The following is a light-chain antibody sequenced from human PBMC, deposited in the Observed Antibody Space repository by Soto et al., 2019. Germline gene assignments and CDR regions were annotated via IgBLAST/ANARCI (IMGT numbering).Light chain of an antibody. CDR1: QSISSW. Sequence: DIQMTQSPSTLSASVGDRVTITCRASQSISSWLSWYHHKPWKAPPLLIYKASSLESGVPSRFSGSGSGTAFTPPTSSLQPADFATYYCQQYNSYSSWTFGQGTKVDIK. CDR3: QQYNSYSSWT. V-gene: IGKV1-5*03. CDR2: KAS. J-gene: IGKJ1*01.